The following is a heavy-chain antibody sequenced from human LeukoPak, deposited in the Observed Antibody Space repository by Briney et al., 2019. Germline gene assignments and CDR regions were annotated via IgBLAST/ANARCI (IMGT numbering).Heavy chain of an antibody. D-gene: IGHD6-19*01. Sequence: GGSLRLSCAASGFTFDDYTMHWVRQAPGKGLEWVSLISWDGGSTYYAGSVKGRFTISRDNSKNSLYLQMNSLRTEDTALYYCAKGIAVAGTLDYWGQGTLVTVSS. CDR1: GFTFDDYT. CDR3: AKGIAVAGTLDY. V-gene: IGHV3-43*01. J-gene: IGHJ4*02. CDR2: ISWDGGST.